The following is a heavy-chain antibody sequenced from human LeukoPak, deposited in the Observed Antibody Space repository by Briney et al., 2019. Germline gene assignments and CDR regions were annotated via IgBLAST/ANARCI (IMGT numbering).Heavy chain of an antibody. J-gene: IGHJ4*02. Sequence: ASVKVSCKASGYSFTSYGITWVRQAPGQGLEWMGWISAYNGNTNYAQKLQGRVTMTTDTSTSTAYMELRSLRSDDTTVYYCARVGPDYGDYERYIFDYWGQGTLVTVSS. CDR2: ISAYNGNT. V-gene: IGHV1-18*01. CDR1: GYSFTSYG. D-gene: IGHD4-17*01. CDR3: ARVGPDYGDYERYIFDY.